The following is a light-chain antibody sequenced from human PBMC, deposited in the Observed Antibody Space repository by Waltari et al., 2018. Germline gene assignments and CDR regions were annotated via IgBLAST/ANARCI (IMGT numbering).Light chain of an antibody. CDR2: DDN. V-gene: IGLV2-23*01. Sequence: QSALTQPASVSGSPGQSITLPCTGPSSDVGNYNLVSWYQQYPGKAPKVMIYDDNRRPSGVSDRFSGSKSGNTASLTISGVQAEDEADYYCCSYAGSYTWVFGGGTKLTVL. J-gene: IGLJ3*02. CDR1: SSDVGNYNL. CDR3: CSYAGSYTWV.